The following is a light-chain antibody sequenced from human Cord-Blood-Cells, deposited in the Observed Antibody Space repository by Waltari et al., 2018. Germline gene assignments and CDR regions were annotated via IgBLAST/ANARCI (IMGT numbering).Light chain of an antibody. CDR1: SSDVGGYNY. J-gene: IGLJ3*02. Sequence: QSALTQPASVSGSPGQSITISCTGTSSDVGGYNYVSWYQQHPGKVPKLMIYDVSKRPSGVSNRFSGSKSSNTASLTISGLQAEDEADYYCSSYTSSSTWVFGGGTKLTVL. CDR2: DVS. CDR3: SSYTSSSTWV. V-gene: IGLV2-14*01.